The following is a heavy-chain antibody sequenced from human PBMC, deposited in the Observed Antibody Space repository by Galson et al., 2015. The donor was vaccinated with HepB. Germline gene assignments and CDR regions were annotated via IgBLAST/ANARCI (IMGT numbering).Heavy chain of an antibody. Sequence: SLRLSCAASGFTFSSYNMNWVRQAPGKGLEWVSYITSTSSSIYYADSVKGRFTISRDNAKNSLYLQMNSLRDEDTAVYYCARAVYYGSGSHFDWGQGTLVTVSS. V-gene: IGHV3-48*02. CDR3: ARAVYYGSGSHFD. CDR2: ITSTSSSI. J-gene: IGHJ4*02. CDR1: GFTFSSYN. D-gene: IGHD3-10*01.